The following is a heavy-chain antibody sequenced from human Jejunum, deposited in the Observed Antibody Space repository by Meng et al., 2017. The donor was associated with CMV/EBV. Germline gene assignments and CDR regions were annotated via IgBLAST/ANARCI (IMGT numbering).Heavy chain of an antibody. CDR2: ISAGGGDT. J-gene: IGHJ4*02. Sequence: SGFSFSNYDMSWVRQSPGQGLEWISAISAGGGDTNYAASVEGRFTISRDNSKNTLYLQMNSLRAEDTAVYYCAKNVAAAGGYYFDHWGLGTLVTVSS. D-gene: IGHD6-13*01. V-gene: IGHV3-23*01. CDR1: GFSFSNYD. CDR3: AKNVAAAGGYYFDH.